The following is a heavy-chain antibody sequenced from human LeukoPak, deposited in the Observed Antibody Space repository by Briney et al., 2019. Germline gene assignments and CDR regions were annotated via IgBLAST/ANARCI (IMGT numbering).Heavy chain of an antibody. Sequence: GVSLRPSCAASGFTFSDCYMSWIRQAPGKGLEWVSYISSSSSYTNYADSVKGRFTISRDNAKNSLYLQMNSLRAEDTAVYYCAKDLRDVVVVLPVIVYWGQGTLVTVSS. CDR1: GFTFSDCY. J-gene: IGHJ4*02. CDR3: AKDLRDVVVVLPVIVY. V-gene: IGHV3-11*05. D-gene: IGHD2-15*01. CDR2: ISSSSSYT.